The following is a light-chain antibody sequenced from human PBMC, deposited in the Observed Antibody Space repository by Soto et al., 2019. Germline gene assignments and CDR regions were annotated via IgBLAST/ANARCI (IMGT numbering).Light chain of an antibody. V-gene: IGLV2-11*01. J-gene: IGLJ1*01. CDR2: DVS. CDR3: CSYAGSYV. Sequence: QSALTQPRSVSGSPGQSVTISCTGTSSDVGGYNYVSWYQQHPGKAPKLMIYDVSKQPSGVPDRFSGSKSGNTASLTISGLQAEDEADYYCCSYAGSYVFGTGTKDTVL. CDR1: SSDVGGYNY.